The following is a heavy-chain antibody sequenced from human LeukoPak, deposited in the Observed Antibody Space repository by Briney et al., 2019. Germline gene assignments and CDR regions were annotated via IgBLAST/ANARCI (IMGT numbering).Heavy chain of an antibody. Sequence: GESLRLSCAASGFTFRNYWMSWVRQAPGKGLEWVANIRPDGSDKYYVDSVKGRFTISRDNAQNSLSLQMNSLGGEDSGVYYCGRWGIEAALDSWGQGTLVTVSS. J-gene: IGHJ5*02. CDR2: IRPDGSDK. D-gene: IGHD2-15*01. V-gene: IGHV3-7*01. CDR3: GRWGIEAALDS. CDR1: GFTFRNYW.